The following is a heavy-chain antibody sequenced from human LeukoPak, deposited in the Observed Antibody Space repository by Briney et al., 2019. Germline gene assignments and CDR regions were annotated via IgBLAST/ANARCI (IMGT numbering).Heavy chain of an antibody. Sequence: GGSLRLSCAASGFTFDDYAMHWVRQAPGKGLEWVSGISWNSGSIGYADSVKGRFTISRDNAKNSLYLQMNSLRAEDTAVYYCARDHIGMDVWGQGTTVTVSS. CDR3: ARDHIGMDV. CDR2: ISWNSGSI. J-gene: IGHJ6*02. CDR1: GFTFDDYA. V-gene: IGHV3-9*01.